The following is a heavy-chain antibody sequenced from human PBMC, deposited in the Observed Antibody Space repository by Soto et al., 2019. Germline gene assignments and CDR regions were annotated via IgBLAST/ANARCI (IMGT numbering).Heavy chain of an antibody. J-gene: IGHJ4*02. CDR1: GFTFTNAW. D-gene: IGHD1-26*01. V-gene: IGHV3-15*07. CDR2: IKSKSDGGTA. CDR3: TRVRPVSGSFDY. Sequence: GGSLRLSCAASGFTFTNAWMNWVRQAPGKGLEWVGRIKSKSDGGTADYAAPVKGRFTISRDDSRNTVYLQMNSLKAEDTAVYYCTRVRPVSGSFDYWGQGT.